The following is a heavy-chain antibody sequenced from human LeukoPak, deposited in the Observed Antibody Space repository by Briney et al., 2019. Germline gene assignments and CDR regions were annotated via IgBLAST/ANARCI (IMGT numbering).Heavy chain of an antibody. CDR2: IYYSGST. J-gene: IGHJ4*02. D-gene: IGHD3-22*01. Sequence: SETLSLTCTVSGGSISSTGYYWGWIRQPPGKGLEWIGTIYYSGSTYYNPSLKSRATISVDTSKNQFSLKLSSVTAADTAVYFCARHGRNYYDSSGYYYYFDYWGQGTLVTVSS. CDR1: GGSISSTGYY. CDR3: ARHGRNYYDSSGYYYYFDY. V-gene: IGHV4-39*01.